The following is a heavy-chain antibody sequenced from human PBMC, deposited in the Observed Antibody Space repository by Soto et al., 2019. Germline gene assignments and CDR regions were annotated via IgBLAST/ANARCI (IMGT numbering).Heavy chain of an antibody. CDR2: INPSGGTT. CDR1: GYTFTRYN. CDR3: ARVRGGGSEYFFNY. V-gene: IGHV1-46*01. D-gene: IGHD2-15*01. J-gene: IGHJ4*02. Sequence: ASVKVSCKSSGYTFTRYNVHWVRQAPGQGLEWMAIINPSGGTTYVQKLEGRVTLTTDTSTGTVYMELSSLRSDDKAVYYCARVRGGGSEYFFNYWGQGPLVTVSS.